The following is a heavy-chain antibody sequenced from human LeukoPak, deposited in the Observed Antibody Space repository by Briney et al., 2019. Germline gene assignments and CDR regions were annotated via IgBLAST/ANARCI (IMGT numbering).Heavy chain of an antibody. J-gene: IGHJ4*02. CDR2: IYPGDSET. D-gene: IGHD6-6*01. CDR3: ARHGVTGSSSSPNDY. V-gene: IGHV5-51*01. Sequence: GESLKISCQGSGYSFSTYWIAWVRQMPGKGLELMGIIYPGDSETRYSPSFQGQVTISADKSISTAYLQWSSLKVSDSAMYYCARHGVTGSSSSPNDYWGQGTLVTVSS. CDR1: GYSFSTYW.